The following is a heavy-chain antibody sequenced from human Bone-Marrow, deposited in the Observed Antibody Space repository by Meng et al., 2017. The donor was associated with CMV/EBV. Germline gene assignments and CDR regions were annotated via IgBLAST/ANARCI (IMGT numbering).Heavy chain of an antibody. CDR1: SYSMSSVYS. V-gene: IGHV4-38-2*02. CDR3: ARHGRRGSYLPKATDAFDI. D-gene: IGHD1-26*01. CDR2: LYHSGST. J-gene: IGHJ3*02. Sequence: SETLSLTCSVSSYSMSSVYSWAWTRQPPGKGLEWIGSLYHSGSTNCNPSLKSRVTISVDTSKKQFSRTLSSVTAADTAVYYCARHGRRGSYLPKATDAFDIWGQGTMVTVSS.